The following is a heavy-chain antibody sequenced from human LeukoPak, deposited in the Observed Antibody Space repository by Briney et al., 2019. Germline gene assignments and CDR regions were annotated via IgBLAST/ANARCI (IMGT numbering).Heavy chain of an antibody. CDR1: GFTFSSYS. CDR2: ISSSSTYI. D-gene: IGHD1-1*01. CDR3: ARDHEQVVQLDAFDI. V-gene: IGHV3-21*01. Sequence: GRSLRLSCAASGFTFSSYSMNWVRQAPGKGLEWVSSISSSSTYIYYADSVKGRFTISRDDAKNSLYLQMNSLRAEDTAVYYCARDHEQVVQLDAFDIWGQGTMVTVSS. J-gene: IGHJ3*02.